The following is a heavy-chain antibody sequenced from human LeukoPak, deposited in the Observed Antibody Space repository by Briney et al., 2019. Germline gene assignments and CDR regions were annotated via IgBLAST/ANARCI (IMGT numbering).Heavy chain of an antibody. V-gene: IGHV4-59*01. J-gene: IGHJ5*02. CDR2: IYYSGST. CDR1: GGSISSYY. D-gene: IGHD6-13*01. Sequence: SSETLSLTCTVPGGSISSYYWSWIRQPPGKGLEWIGYIYYSGSTNYNPSLTSRVTISVDTSKNQFSLKLSSVTAADTAVYYCARVGSSWYWFDPWGQGTLVTVSS. CDR3: ARVGSSWYWFDP.